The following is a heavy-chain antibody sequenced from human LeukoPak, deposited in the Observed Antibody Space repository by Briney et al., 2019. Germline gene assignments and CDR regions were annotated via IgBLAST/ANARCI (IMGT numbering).Heavy chain of an antibody. V-gene: IGHV3-21*01. CDR1: GFTFSSYS. J-gene: IGHJ4*02. Sequence: GGSLRLSCAASGFTFSSYSMNWVRQAPGKGLEWVSFISSSSYIYYADSVKGRFTISRDNAKNSLYLQMNSLRAEDTAVYYCARWSLGYGSGSSHWGQGTLVTVSS. D-gene: IGHD3-10*01. CDR2: ISSSSYI. CDR3: ARWSLGYGSGSSH.